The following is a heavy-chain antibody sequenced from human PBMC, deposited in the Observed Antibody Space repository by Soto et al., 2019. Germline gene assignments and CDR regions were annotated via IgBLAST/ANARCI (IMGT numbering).Heavy chain of an antibody. Sequence: EVQLLESGGGLVQPGGSLRLSCAGSGFTFINYAMNWVRQAPGKGLEWVSSISGGGDATFFADSVRGRFTISRDISKNTVTLQMNSLGVDDTAVYYCARKILGSTSRPNYWYFDLWGRGTLVTVSS. CDR2: ISGGGDAT. J-gene: IGHJ2*01. CDR3: ARKILGSTSRPNYWYFDL. V-gene: IGHV3-23*01. D-gene: IGHD2-2*01. CDR1: GFTFINYA.